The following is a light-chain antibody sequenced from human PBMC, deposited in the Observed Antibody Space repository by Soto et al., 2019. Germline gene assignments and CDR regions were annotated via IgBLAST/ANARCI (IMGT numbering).Light chain of an antibody. Sequence: SYELTQPPSVSVSPGQTASITCSGDKLGHKYACWYQQKPRQSPVLVIYEDTKRPSGIPERFSGSNSGNTAALTISGTQAMDEADYYCQAWDSSTVVFGGGTKVTVL. CDR3: QAWDSSTVV. V-gene: IGLV3-1*01. J-gene: IGLJ2*01. CDR2: EDT. CDR1: KLGHKY.